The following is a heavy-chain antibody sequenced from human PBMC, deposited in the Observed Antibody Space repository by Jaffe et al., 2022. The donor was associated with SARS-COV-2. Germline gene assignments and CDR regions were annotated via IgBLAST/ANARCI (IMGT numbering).Heavy chain of an antibody. CDR2: SVGGDDKT. CDR1: GFTFRMFA. Sequence: EVHLLESGGGLVQPGGSLRLSCAASGFTFRMFAMNWVRQVPGRGLEWVSSVGGDDKTFYADSVKGRFTISRDNSQDMLYLQMNSLSADDTAVYYCAKDGHSFNGVWDFFDYWGQGTPVTVSS. J-gene: IGHJ4*02. D-gene: IGHD3-3*01. V-gene: IGHV3-23*01. CDR3: AKDGHSFNGVWDFFDY.